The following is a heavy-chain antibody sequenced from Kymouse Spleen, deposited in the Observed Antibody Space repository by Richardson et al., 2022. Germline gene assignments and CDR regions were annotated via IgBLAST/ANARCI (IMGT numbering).Heavy chain of an antibody. CDR3: TRHNSSSSPFDY. CDR1: GFTFSGSA. J-gene: IGHJ4*02. Sequence: EVQLVESGGGLVQPGGSLKLSCAASGFTFSGSAMHWVRQASGKGLEWVGRIRSKANSYATAYAASVKGRFTISRDDSKNTAYLQMNSLKTEDTAVYYCTRHNSSSSPFDYWGQGTLVTVSS. CDR2: IRSKANSYAT. D-gene: IGHD6-6*01. V-gene: IGHV3-73*02.